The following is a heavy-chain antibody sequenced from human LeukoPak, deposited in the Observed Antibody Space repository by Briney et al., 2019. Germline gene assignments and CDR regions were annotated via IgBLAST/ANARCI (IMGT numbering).Heavy chain of an antibody. J-gene: IGHJ3*01. CDR3: AKATPYGTTWVGGFDL. D-gene: IGHD1-14*01. CDR2: MGPTGDT. Sequence: GGSLRLSCAGSGFTFTKFAMTWVRRAPGKGLEWVSSMGPTGDTYYLDSVKGRFSLSRDVSKSTMSLHMSTLRVDDTAVYFCAKATPYGTTWVGGFDLWGQGTMVTVSS. V-gene: IGHV3-23*01. CDR1: GFTFTKFA.